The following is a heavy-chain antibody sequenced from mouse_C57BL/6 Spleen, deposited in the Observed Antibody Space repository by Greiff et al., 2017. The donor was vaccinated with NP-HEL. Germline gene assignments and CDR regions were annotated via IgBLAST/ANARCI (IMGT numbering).Heavy chain of an antibody. J-gene: IGHJ3*01. Sequence: EVKLVESEGGLVQPGSSMKLSCTASGFTFSDYYMAWVRQVPEKGLEWVANINYDGSSTYYLDSLKSRFIISRDNAKNILYLQMSSLKSEDTATYYCARDGRGKGFAYWGQGTLVTVSA. V-gene: IGHV5-16*01. CDR3: ARDGRGKGFAY. CDR1: GFTFSDYY. CDR2: INYDGSST.